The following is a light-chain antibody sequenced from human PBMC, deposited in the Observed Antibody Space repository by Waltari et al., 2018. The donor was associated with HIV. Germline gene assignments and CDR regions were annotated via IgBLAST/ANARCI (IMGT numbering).Light chain of an antibody. J-gene: IGLJ1*01. CDR1: SSDVGGYNY. CDR2: DVS. V-gene: IGLV2-11*01. CDR3: CSYAGSSYV. Sequence: QSALTQPRSVSGSPGQSVTISCTGTSSDVGGYNYVSWYQQHPGKVPNLMIYDVSKRPAGVPDRFSGSKSGNTASLTISGLQAEDEADYYCCSYAGSSYVFGTGTKVTVL.